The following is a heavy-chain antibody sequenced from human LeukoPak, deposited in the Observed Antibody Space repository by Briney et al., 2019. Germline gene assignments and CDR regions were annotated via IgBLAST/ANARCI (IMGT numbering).Heavy chain of an antibody. CDR3: ARAPERYDSSGSSFDY. J-gene: IGHJ4*02. CDR2: FSASGNS. Sequence: PSETLSLTCTVSGDSISSDDYYWSWIRQPAGKGLEWIGRFSASGNSNYNPSLKSRLTISVDRSKNQFSLKLTSVTAADTAVYYCARAPERYDSSGSSFDYWGQGTLVTVSS. CDR1: GDSISSDDYY. D-gene: IGHD6-19*01. V-gene: IGHV4-61*02.